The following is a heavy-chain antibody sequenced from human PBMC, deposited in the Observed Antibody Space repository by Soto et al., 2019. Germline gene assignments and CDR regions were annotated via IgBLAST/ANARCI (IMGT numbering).Heavy chain of an antibody. CDR1: GGSISSYY. D-gene: IGHD3-3*01. V-gene: IGHV4-59*08. Sequence: SETLSLTCTVSGGSISSYYWSWIRQPPGKGLEWIGYIYYSGSTNYNPSLKSRVTISVDTSKNQFSLKLSSVTAADTAVYYCARHAHYDFWSGYYIDYWGQGTLVTVSS. J-gene: IGHJ4*02. CDR2: IYYSGST. CDR3: ARHAHYDFWSGYYIDY.